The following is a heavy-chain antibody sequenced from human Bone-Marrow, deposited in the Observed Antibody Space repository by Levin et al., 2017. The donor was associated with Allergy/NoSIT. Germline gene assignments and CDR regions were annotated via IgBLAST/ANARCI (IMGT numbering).Heavy chain of an antibody. CDR1: GLTFNFYA. V-gene: IGHV3-23*01. CDR3: AKEGVRQDGVRRDYYDA. Sequence: AGGSLRLSCAASGLTFNFYAMSWVRQAPGKGLEWVSAISNSGDYTYHSDSAKGRFIISRDNAKNTVFLEMSSLRGDDTAIYFCAKEGVRQDGVRRDYYDAWGRGTLVIVSS. D-gene: IGHD4-17*01. J-gene: IGHJ5*02. CDR2: ISNSGDYT.